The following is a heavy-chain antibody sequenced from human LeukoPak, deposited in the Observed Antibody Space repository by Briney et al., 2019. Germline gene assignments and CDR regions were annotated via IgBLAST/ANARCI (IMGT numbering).Heavy chain of an antibody. J-gene: IGHJ4*02. CDR2: IYYSGST. D-gene: IGHD5-24*01. CDR3: ARKNGRDGYDYYFDY. Sequence: SETLSLTCAVPGYSISSSNWWGWIRQPPGKGLEWIGYIYYSGSTYYNPSLKSRVTMSVDTSKNQFSLKLSSVTAVDTAVYYCARKNGRDGYDYYFDYWGQGTLVTVSS. CDR1: GYSISSSNW. V-gene: IGHV4-28*01.